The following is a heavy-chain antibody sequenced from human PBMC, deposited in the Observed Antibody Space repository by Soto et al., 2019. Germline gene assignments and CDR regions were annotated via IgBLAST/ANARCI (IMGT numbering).Heavy chain of an antibody. CDR2: IWYDGSNK. CDR1: GFTFSSYG. CDR3: ARPFSQGDSSSSNAFDI. Sequence: GGSLRLSCAASGFTFSSYGMHWVRQAPGKGLEWVAVIWYDGSNKYYADSVKGRFTISRDNSKNTLYLQMNSLRAEDTAVYYCARPFSQGDSSSSNAFDIWGQGTMVTVSS. V-gene: IGHV3-33*08. J-gene: IGHJ3*02. D-gene: IGHD6-6*01.